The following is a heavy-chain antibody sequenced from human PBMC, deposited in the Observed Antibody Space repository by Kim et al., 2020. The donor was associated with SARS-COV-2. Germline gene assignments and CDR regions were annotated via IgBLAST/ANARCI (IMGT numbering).Heavy chain of an antibody. D-gene: IGHD2-2*01. J-gene: IGHJ4*02. Sequence: ETQYVDAVQGRFTISRDSAKSSLYLQMNSLRADDTAVYYCARTSSAYFDYWGQGTLVTVSS. CDR2: ET. CDR3: ARTSSAYFDY. V-gene: IGHV3-7*03.